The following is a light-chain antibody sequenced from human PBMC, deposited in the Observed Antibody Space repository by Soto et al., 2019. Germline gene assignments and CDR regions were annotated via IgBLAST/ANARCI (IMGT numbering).Light chain of an antibody. CDR3: SSYTSSSVL. J-gene: IGLJ2*01. CDR2: EVI. V-gene: IGLV2-14*01. CDR1: SSDVGGYNY. Sequence: QSALTQPASVSGSPGQSITISCTGTSSDVGGYNYVSWYQQHPGKAPKLIIYEVINRPSGVSDRFSGSKSGNTASLTISGLQSEDEADNYCSSYTSSSVLFGGGTQLTVL.